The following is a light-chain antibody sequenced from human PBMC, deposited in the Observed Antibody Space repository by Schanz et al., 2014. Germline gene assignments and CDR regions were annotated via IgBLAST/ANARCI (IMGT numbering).Light chain of an antibody. CDR2: EGT. Sequence: QSVLTQPASVSGSPGQSITISCTGTSSDVGSTYLVSWYQHHPGQAPKLMIYEGTKRPSGVSNRFSASKSGNTASLTISGLQAEDEADYYCSSYAGSNNLVFGGGTKLTVL. CDR1: SSDVGSTYL. CDR3: SSYAGSNNLV. J-gene: IGLJ2*01. V-gene: IGLV2-23*01.